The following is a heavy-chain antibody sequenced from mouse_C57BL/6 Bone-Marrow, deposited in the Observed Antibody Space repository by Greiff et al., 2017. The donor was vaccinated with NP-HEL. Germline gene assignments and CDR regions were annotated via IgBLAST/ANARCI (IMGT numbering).Heavy chain of an antibody. V-gene: IGHV1-80*01. CDR3: ARRAYYGSSYYFDY. D-gene: IGHD1-1*01. Sequence: VKLMESGAELVKPGASVKISCKASGYAFSSYWMNWVKQRPGKGLEWIGQIYPGDGDTNYNGKFKGKATLTADKSSSTAYMQLSSLTSEDSAVYFCARRAYYGSSYYFDYWGQGTTLTVSS. CDR1: GYAFSSYW. J-gene: IGHJ2*01. CDR2: IYPGDGDT.